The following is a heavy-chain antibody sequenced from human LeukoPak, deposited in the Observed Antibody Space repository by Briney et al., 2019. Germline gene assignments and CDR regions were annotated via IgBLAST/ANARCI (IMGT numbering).Heavy chain of an antibody. D-gene: IGHD2-15*01. CDR3: ARSVVVVAATWDY. V-gene: IGHV3-7*01. CDR1: GFTFSSYW. Sequence: GGSLRLSCAASGFTFSSYWMSWVRQAPGKGLEWVANIKQDGSEKYYVDSVKGRFTISRDNAKNSLYLQMNSLRAEDTAVYYCARSVVVVAATWDYWGQGTLVTVSS. J-gene: IGHJ4*02. CDR2: IKQDGSEK.